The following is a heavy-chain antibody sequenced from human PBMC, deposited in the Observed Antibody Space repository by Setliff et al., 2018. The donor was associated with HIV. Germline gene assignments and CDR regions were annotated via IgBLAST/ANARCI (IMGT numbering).Heavy chain of an antibody. CDR2: ISYSGSA. Sequence: SETLSLTCTVSGDSISPYYWSWIRQSPGKGLEWIAYISYSGSANYNPSLKSRVTISVDTSKNQFSLKLNSVTAADTAVYYCARHGDSSGWFGAVYYGIDAWGQGTTVTVSS. V-gene: IGHV4-59*08. J-gene: IGHJ6*02. CDR3: ARHGDSSGWFGAVYYGIDA. D-gene: IGHD3-10*01. CDR1: GDSISPYY.